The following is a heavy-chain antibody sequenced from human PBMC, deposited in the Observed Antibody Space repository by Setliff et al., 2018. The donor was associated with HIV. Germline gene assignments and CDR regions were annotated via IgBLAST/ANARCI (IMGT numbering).Heavy chain of an antibody. D-gene: IGHD2-2*01. J-gene: IGHJ4*02. CDR2: ISSDHNT. CDR3: AIRAYCSSTTCFDF. CDR1: GFTFSSFV. V-gene: IGHV3-23*01. Sequence: GGSLRLSCAASGFTFSSFVMTWVRQAPGKGLEWVSTISSDHNTYYPDSVRGRFTGSRDSSKNTLYLQMTSLRAEDTAVYYCAIRAYCSSTTCFDFWGQGTLVTVS.